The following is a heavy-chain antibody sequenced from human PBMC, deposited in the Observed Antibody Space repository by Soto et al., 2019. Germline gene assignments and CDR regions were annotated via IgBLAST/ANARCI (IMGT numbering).Heavy chain of an antibody. CDR2: ISSSSSTI. CDR1: GFTFSSYS. J-gene: IGHJ4*02. Sequence: GGSLRLSCAASGFTFSSYSMNWVRQAPGKGLEWVSYISSSSSTIYYADSVKGRFTISRDNAKNSLYLQMNSLRAEDTAVYYCARGAQGGSSGWIYYFDYWGQGTLVTVSS. V-gene: IGHV3-48*01. CDR3: ARGAQGGSSGWIYYFDY. D-gene: IGHD6-19*01.